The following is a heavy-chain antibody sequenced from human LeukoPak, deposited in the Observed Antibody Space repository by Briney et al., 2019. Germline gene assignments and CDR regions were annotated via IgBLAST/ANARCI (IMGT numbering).Heavy chain of an antibody. J-gene: IGHJ5*01. CDR2: MYTGGTT. V-gene: IGHV3-53*01. D-gene: IGHD3-16*01. CDR3: AKDEATSGGGLAS. CDR1: GFTVSGTH. Sequence: GGSLRLSCSASGFTVSGTHMSWVRQAPGKGLEWVSAMYTGGTTYYADSVTGRFTVSRDTSRNTLFLHMNSLRAEDTAVYYCAKDEATSGGGLASWGQGTLVIVTS.